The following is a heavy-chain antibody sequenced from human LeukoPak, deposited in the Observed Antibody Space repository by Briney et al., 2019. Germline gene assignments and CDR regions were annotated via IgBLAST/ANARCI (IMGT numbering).Heavy chain of an antibody. D-gene: IGHD2-21*02. Sequence: SQTLSLTCAISGDSVTSSRAAWNWIRQSPSRGLEWLGRTYCRSKWYNDYSVSVKSRIDINADTSKNQFSLQPNSVTPEDTAMYYCTRAGGDSWYFDYWGQGTLVTVSS. CDR2: TYCRSKWYN. J-gene: IGHJ4*02. V-gene: IGHV6-1*01. CDR1: GDSVTSSRAA. CDR3: TRAGGDSWYFDY.